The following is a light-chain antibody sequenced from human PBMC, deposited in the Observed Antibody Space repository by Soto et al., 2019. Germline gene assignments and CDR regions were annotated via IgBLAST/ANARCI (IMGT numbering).Light chain of an antibody. V-gene: IGLV2-23*01. CDR3: SSYTGDYTLM. J-gene: IGLJ3*02. CDR2: ETT. Sequence: QSALTQPASVSGSPGQSITISCTGTSSDVGPYNLVSWYQHHPGKVPQLIIYETTKRPSWVSNRFSGSKSGNTASLTISGLQAEDEAHYHCSSYTGDYTLMFAGGTKVTVL. CDR1: SSDVGPYNL.